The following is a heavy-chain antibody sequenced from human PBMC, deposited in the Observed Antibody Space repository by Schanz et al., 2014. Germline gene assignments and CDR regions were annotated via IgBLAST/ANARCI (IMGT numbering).Heavy chain of an antibody. D-gene: IGHD2-21*02. CDR3: AKDGVPSPWVCFGGYCYSGGADY. V-gene: IGHV3-23*04. CDR2: ISGSGGGT. CDR1: GFTFSRYW. Sequence: EVQLVESGGGFVQPGGSLRLSCAASGFTFSRYWMHWVRQAPGKGLVWVSGISGSGGGTFYASSVQGRFSVARDNAKNTLHLQMNSLRAEDTAVYYCAKDGVPSPWVCFGGYCYSGGADYWGQGTLVTVSS. J-gene: IGHJ4*02.